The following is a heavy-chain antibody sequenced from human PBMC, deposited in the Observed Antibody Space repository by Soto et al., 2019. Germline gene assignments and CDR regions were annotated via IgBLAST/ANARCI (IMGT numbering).Heavy chain of an antibody. CDR3: ARAQYSSSWTIDY. CDR2: INSDGSST. D-gene: IGHD6-13*01. V-gene: IGHV3-74*01. Sequence: PGGSLRLSCAASGFTFSSYWMHWVRQAPGKGLVWVSRINSDGSSTSYADSVKGRFTISRDNAKNTLYLQMNSLRAEDTAVYYCARAQYSSSWTIDYWGQGALVTVPQ. J-gene: IGHJ4*02. CDR1: GFTFSSYW.